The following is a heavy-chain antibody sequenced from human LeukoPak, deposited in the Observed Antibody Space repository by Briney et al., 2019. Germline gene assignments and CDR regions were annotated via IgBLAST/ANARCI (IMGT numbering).Heavy chain of an antibody. CDR2: INPSGGST. D-gene: IGHD4-23*01. V-gene: IGHV1-46*01. CDR3: AIGQYHSTDYGGFLDAFDI. Sequence: ASVKVSCKASGYTFTSYYIHWVRQAPGQGLEWMGIINPSGGSTSYAQRFQGRVTMTRDTSTSTVYMELSSLRSEDTAVYYCAIGQYHSTDYGGFLDAFDIWGQGTMVTVSS. J-gene: IGHJ3*02. CDR1: GYTFTSYY.